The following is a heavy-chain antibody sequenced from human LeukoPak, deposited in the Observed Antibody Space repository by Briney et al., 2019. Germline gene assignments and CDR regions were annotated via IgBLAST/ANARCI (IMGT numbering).Heavy chain of an antibody. D-gene: IGHD3-9*01. V-gene: IGHV3-30*03. CDR1: GFTFSSYG. Sequence: GRSLRLSCAASGFTFSSYGMHWVRQAPGKGLEWVAVISYDGSNKYYADSVKGRFTISRDNSKNTLYLQMNSLRAEDTALYHCARSPTYYDILTGYFPVDYWGQGTLVTVSS. CDR2: ISYDGSNK. CDR3: ARSPTYYDILTGYFPVDY. J-gene: IGHJ4*02.